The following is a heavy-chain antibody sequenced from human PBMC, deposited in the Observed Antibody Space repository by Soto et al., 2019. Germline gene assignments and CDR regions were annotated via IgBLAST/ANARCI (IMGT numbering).Heavy chain of an antibody. J-gene: IGHJ4*02. CDR2: ILYDGSDK. CDR3: AKAGGGFGDFVHH. CDR1: GFTFSSYG. Sequence: GGSLRLSCAASGFTFSSYGMHWVRQAPGKGLEWVTGILYDGSDKYYADSVKGRLTISRENSKNTLYLQMNSLRTEDSAVYYCAKAGGGFGDFVHHWGQGTPVTVSS. D-gene: IGHD3-10*01. V-gene: IGHV3-30*18.